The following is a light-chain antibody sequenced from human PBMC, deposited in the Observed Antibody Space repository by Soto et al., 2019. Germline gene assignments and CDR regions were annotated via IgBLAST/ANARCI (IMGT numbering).Light chain of an antibody. CDR1: TSDVGTYSL. J-gene: IGLJ3*02. CDR3: CSYASTITGV. Sequence: QSVLTQPASVSGSPGQSITISCTGTTSDVGTYSLVSWYQQHPGKAPKLIIYGVDKRPSGVSDRFSGSKSGNRASLTISGLQAEDEADYYCCSYASTITGVFGGGTKLTVL. V-gene: IGLV2-23*02. CDR2: GVD.